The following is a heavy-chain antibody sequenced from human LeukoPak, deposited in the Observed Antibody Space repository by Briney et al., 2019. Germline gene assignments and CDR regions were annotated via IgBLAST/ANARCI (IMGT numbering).Heavy chain of an antibody. CDR2: INPNSGGT. CDR3: ATAETNYPDWYFDY. J-gene: IGHJ4*02. Sequence: ASVKVSCKASGYTFTGYYMHWVRQAPGQGLEWMGWINPNSGGTNYAQKFQGRVTMTRDTSISTAYMELSRLRSDDTAVYYCATAETNYPDWYFDYWGQGTLVTVSS. D-gene: IGHD1-7*01. V-gene: IGHV1-2*02. CDR1: GYTFTGYY.